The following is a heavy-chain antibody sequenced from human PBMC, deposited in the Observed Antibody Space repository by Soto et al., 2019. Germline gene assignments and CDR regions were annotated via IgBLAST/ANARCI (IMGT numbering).Heavy chain of an antibody. CDR3: SRELLAYYDSRRYYYNYFDY. CDR2: IIPTFGTA. Sequence: SEKVSCKAAAGTFSSYAISRVRQAPGRGLEWMGGIIPTFGTANYAQKSQGRVTITADESTSTAYVELSSLRSEDTAVYYCSRELLAYYDSRRYYYNYFDYWGQGTLVTVSS. J-gene: IGHJ4*02. CDR1: AGTFSSYA. V-gene: IGHV1-69*13. D-gene: IGHD3-22*01.